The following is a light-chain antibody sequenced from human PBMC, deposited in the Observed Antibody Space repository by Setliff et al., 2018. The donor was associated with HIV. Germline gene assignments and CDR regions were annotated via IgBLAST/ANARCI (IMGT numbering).Light chain of an antibody. CDR2: EVS. CDR3: CSYAGSSTYVV. Sequence: QSALTQPASVSGSPGQSITISCTGTSSDVGSYNLVSWYQQHPGKAPKVMIYEVSKRPSGVSNRFSGSKSGNTASLTISGLQAEDEADYYCCSYAGSSTYVVFGGGTQRTVL. V-gene: IGLV2-23*02. J-gene: IGLJ2*01. CDR1: SSDVGSYNL.